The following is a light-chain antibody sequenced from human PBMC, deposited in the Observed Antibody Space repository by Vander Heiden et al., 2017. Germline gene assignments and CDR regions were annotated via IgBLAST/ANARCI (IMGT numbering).Light chain of an antibody. J-gene: IGKJ2*01. V-gene: IGKV1-39*01. CDR2: AAS. CDR3: QQSYSAAPYT. Sequence: DIQMTQSPSSLSASVGDRVTITCRASQSISSYLNWYQQKPGKAPKLLIYAASSLQSGVPSRFSASGSGTDFTLTIRSLQPEDFATYYCQQSYSAAPYTFGQGTNLEIK. CDR1: QSISSY.